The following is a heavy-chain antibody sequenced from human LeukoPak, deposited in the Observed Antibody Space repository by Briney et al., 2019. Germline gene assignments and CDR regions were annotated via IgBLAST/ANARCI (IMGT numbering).Heavy chain of an antibody. J-gene: IGHJ2*01. Sequence: SETLSLTCTVSGGSISSYYWSWIRQPPGKGLEWIGYIYYSGSTNYNPSLKSRVTISVDTSKNQFSLKLSSVTAADTAVYYCARVSDYYDSSGYYVNWYFDLWGRGTLVTVSS. CDR3: ARVSDYYDSSGYYVNWYFDL. V-gene: IGHV4-59*12. CDR1: GGSISSYY. D-gene: IGHD3-22*01. CDR2: IYYSGST.